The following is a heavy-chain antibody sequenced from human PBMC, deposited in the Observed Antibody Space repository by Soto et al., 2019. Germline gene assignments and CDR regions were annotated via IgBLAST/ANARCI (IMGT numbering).Heavy chain of an antibody. V-gene: IGHV4-61*03. CDR3: AKSWGGDGYYH. D-gene: IGHD1-26*01. J-gene: IGHJ4*02. CDR1: GDSLHSGAYY. Sequence: WETLSLTCNVSGDSLHSGAYYWTWIRQSPGRGLEWIGHIYHTGSTNYNPSLRSRLTISLDTSKNHFSLTLRSVNAVDTGVYYCAKSWGGDGYYHWGQGTLVTVSS. CDR2: IYHTGST.